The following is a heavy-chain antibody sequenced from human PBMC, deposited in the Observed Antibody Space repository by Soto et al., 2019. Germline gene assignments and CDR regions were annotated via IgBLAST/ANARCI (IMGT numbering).Heavy chain of an antibody. CDR1: GGSISSSSYY. J-gene: IGHJ6*02. Sequence: SETLSLTCTVSGGSISSSSYYWGWIRQPPGKGLEWIGSIYYSGSTYYNPSLKSRVTISVDTSKNQFSLKLSSVTAADTAVYYCARRSVGVDYYYYYYGMDVWGQGTTVTVSS. CDR2: IYYSGST. D-gene: IGHD2-21*01. CDR3: ARRSVGVDYYYYYYGMDV. V-gene: IGHV4-39*01.